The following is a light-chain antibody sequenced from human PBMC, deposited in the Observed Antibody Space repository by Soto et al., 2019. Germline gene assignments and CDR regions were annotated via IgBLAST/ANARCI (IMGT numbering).Light chain of an antibody. V-gene: IGLV2-8*01. CDR2: EVS. CDR1: SSDVGGYNY. J-gene: IGLJ1*01. CDR3: SSYGGSNTFGV. Sequence: QSALTQPPSASGSPGQSVTISYTGTSSDVGGYNYVSWYQQHPGKAPKLMIYEVSKRPSGVPDRFSGSKSGNTASLTVSGLQADDEADYYCSSYGGSNTFGVFGTGTKVTVL.